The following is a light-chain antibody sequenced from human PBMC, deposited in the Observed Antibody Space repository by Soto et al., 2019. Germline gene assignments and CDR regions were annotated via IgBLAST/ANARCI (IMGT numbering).Light chain of an antibody. CDR3: SSYTTSSTLV. J-gene: IGLJ3*02. CDR1: GTDIGGYNY. CDR2: EVN. Sequence: QSALTQPASVSGSPGQSITISCTGTGTDIGGYNYVSWYQQHPGKAPKLMIYEVNNRPSGVSDRFSGSKSGNTASLTISGLQAEDEADYYCSSYTTSSTLVFGGGTKVTVL. V-gene: IGLV2-14*01.